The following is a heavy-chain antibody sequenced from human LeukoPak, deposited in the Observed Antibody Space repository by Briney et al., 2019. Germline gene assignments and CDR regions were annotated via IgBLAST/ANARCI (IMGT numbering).Heavy chain of an antibody. V-gene: IGHV4-31*03. D-gene: IGHD1-26*01. CDR2: IYYSGST. J-gene: IGHJ4*02. CDR1: GGSISRGGYY. Sequence: SQTLSLTCTVSGGSISRGGYYWSWIRQHPGKGLEWIGYIYYSGSTYYNPSLKSRVTISVDTSKNQFSLKLSSVTAADTAVYYCARDSAGGSYPGLYYFDYWGQGTLVTVSS. CDR3: ARDSAGGSYPGLYYFDY.